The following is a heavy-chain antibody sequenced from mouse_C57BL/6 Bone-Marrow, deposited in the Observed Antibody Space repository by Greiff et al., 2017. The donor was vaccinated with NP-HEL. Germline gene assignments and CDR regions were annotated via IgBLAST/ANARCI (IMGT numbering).Heavy chain of an antibody. J-gene: IGHJ1*03. CDR3: ASAFWYFDV. V-gene: IGHV3-6*01. Sequence: ESGPGLVKPSQSLSLTCSVTGYSITSGYYWNWIRPPPGNQLEWMGYISYDGSNNYNPSLKNRISITRDTSKNQFFLKLNSMTTEDTATYYCASAFWYFDVWGTGTTVTVSS. CDR1: GYSITSGYY. CDR2: ISYDGSN.